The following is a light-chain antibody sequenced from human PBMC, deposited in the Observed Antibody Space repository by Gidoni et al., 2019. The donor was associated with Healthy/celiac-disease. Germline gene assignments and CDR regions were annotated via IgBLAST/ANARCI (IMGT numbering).Light chain of an antibody. CDR1: ALPKQY. Sequence: SYELTQPPSVSVSPGHTARITCSGDALPKQYAYWYQQKPGQAPVLVIYKDSERPSGIPERFSGSSSGTTVTLTSSGVQAEDEADYYGQSADSSGTYRVFGGGTKLTVL. CDR3: QSADSSGTYRV. CDR2: KDS. V-gene: IGLV3-25*03. J-gene: IGLJ3*02.